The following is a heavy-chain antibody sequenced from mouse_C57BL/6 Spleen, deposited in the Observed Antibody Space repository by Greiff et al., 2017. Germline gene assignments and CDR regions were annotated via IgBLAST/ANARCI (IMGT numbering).Heavy chain of an antibody. V-gene: IGHV1-26*01. Sequence: EVKLQQSGPELVKPGASVKISCKASGYTFTDYYMNWVKPSHGKSLEWIGDINPNNGGTSYNQKFKGKATLTVDKSSSTAYMELRSLTSEDSAVYYCARSRIYYGNLDYWGQGTTLTVSS. CDR1: GYTFTDYY. CDR2: INPNNGGT. CDR3: ARSRIYYGNLDY. J-gene: IGHJ2*01. D-gene: IGHD2-1*01.